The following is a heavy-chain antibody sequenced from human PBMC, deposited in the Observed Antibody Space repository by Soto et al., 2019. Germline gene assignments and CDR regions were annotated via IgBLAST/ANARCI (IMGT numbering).Heavy chain of an antibody. CDR3: ARDRQAASSY. CDR2: XSXSXXXI. J-gene: IGHJ4*02. CDR1: GFTFSSYS. V-gene: IGHV3-21*01. D-gene: IGHD6-25*01. Sequence: LRLSCAASGFTFSSYSMNWVRQAPGKGLEWVSXXSXSXXXIXXXXSVKGRFTISRDNAKNSLYLQMNSLRAEDTAVYYCARDRQAASSYWGQGTLVTVSS.